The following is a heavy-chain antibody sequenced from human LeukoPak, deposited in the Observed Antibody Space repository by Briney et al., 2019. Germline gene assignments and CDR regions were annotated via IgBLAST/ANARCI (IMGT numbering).Heavy chain of an antibody. Sequence: GVLRLSCTASGFTFGDYAMSWVRQAPGKGLEWVGFIRSKAYGGTTEYAASVKGRFTISRDDSKSIAYLQMNSLKTEDTAVYYCTRDSSMVANPFDYWGQGTLVTVSS. CDR2: IRSKAYGGTT. CDR3: TRDSSMVANPFDY. J-gene: IGHJ4*02. V-gene: IGHV3-49*04. CDR1: GFTFGDYA. D-gene: IGHD5-12*01.